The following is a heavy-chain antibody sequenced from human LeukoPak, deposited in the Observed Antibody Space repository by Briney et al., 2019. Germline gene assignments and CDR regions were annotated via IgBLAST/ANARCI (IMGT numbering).Heavy chain of an antibody. D-gene: IGHD5-12*01. V-gene: IGHV4-59*12. CDR1: GGSISSYY. CDR2: IYYSGST. CDR3: ARLSIGSGYEKYYYYYMDV. J-gene: IGHJ6*03. Sequence: RTSETLSLTCTVSGGSISSYYWSWIRQPPGKGLEWIGYIYYSGSTNYNPSLKSRVTISVDTSKNQFSLKLSSVTAADTAVYYCARLSIGSGYEKYYYYYMDVWGKGATVTISS.